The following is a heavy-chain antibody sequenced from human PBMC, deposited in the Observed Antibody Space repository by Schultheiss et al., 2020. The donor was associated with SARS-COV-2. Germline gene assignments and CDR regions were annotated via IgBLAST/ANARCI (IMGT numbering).Heavy chain of an antibody. Sequence: SETLSLTCTVSGGSVSSGSYYWSWIRQPPGKGLEWIGYIYYSGSTNYNPSLKSRVTISVDTSKNQFSLNLRSVTAADTAVYYCARGIAATRRPHYYYYYYMDVWGKGTTVTVSS. D-gene: IGHD2-15*01. CDR1: GGSVSSGSYY. V-gene: IGHV4-61*01. CDR3: ARGIAATRRPHYYYYYYMDV. CDR2: IYYSGST. J-gene: IGHJ6*03.